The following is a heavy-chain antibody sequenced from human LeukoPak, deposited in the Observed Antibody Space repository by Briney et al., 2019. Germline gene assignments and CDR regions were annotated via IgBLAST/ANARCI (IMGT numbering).Heavy chain of an antibody. CDR2: IKSKTDGGTT. D-gene: IGHD5-12*01. J-gene: IGHJ4*02. CDR1: GFTFSNAW. V-gene: IGHV3-15*01. Sequence: GGSLRLSCAASGFTFSNAWMTWVRQAPGKGLEWVGRIKSKTDGGTTDYAAPVKGRFTISRDDSKNTLYLQMNSLKTEDTAVYYCSTALSGYVGLWDYWGQGTLVTVSS. CDR3: STALSGYVGLWDY.